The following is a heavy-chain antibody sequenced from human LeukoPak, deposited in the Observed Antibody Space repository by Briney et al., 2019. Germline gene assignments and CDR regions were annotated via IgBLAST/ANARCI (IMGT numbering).Heavy chain of an antibody. Sequence: PLGGSLRLSCAASGFTFSSYAMSWVRQAPGKGLEWVSAISGSGGSTYYADSVKGRFTISRDNSKNTLYLQMNSLRAEDTAVYYCAKVSSIAAHFDYWGQGTLVTVSS. D-gene: IGHD6-6*01. J-gene: IGHJ4*02. CDR3: AKVSSIAAHFDY. CDR2: ISGSGGST. V-gene: IGHV3-23*01. CDR1: GFTFSSYA.